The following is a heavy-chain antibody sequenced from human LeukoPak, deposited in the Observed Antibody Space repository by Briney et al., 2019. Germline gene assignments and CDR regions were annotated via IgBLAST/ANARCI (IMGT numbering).Heavy chain of an antibody. Sequence: GRSLRLSCAASGFTFDDYAMHGVRQAPGKGLEWVSGISWNSGSIGYADSVKGRFTISRDNAKNSLYLQMNSLRAEDTALYYCAKGRTAVAGTLSDYWGQGTLVTVSS. CDR2: ISWNSGSI. CDR3: AKGRTAVAGTLSDY. CDR1: GFTFDDYA. V-gene: IGHV3-9*01. D-gene: IGHD6-19*01. J-gene: IGHJ4*02.